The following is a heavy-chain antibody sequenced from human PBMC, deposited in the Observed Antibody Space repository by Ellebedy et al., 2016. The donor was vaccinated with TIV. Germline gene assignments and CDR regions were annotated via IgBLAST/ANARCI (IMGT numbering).Heavy chain of an antibody. CDR2: IHYSGAT. CDR1: GVSINSRAHY. V-gene: IGHV4-31*01. Sequence: MPSETLSLTCSVSGVSINSRAHYWSWIRQHPGKGLEWIGYIHYSGATSYNPSLKSPVSISVDTSKNQFSLKMTSVTAADTAVYYCARETAMGWYVDLWGRGALVRVSS. D-gene: IGHD5-18*01. J-gene: IGHJ2*01. CDR3: ARETAMGWYVDL.